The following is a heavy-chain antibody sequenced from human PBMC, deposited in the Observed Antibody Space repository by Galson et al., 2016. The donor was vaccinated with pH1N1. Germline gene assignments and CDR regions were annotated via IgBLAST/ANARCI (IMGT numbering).Heavy chain of an antibody. D-gene: IGHD3-10*01. CDR2: LYYRGSG. CDR1: GGSFSNYY. V-gene: IGHV4-59*01. Sequence: LSLTCTVSGGSFSNYYWSWIRQPPGKGLEWIGNLYYRGSGNYNPSLGSRVTISVDASKNQFSLELTSVTAADTAVYYCARGPLLRGFSYHSGMDVWGQGTTVTVSS. CDR3: ARGPLLRGFSYHSGMDV. J-gene: IGHJ6*02.